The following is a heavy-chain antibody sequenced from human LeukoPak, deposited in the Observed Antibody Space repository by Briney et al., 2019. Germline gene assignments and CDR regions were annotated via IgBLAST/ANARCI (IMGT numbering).Heavy chain of an antibody. J-gene: IGHJ6*03. CDR3: ARAGKLRFLELADYYYYYMDV. CDR1: GGSFSGYY. CDR2: INHSGST. V-gene: IGHV4-34*01. Sequence: SETLSLTCAVYGGSFSGYYWSWIRQPPGKGLEWIGEINHSGSTNYNPSLKSRVTISVDTSKNQFSLKLSSVTAEDTAVYYCARAGKLRFLELADYYYYYMDVWGKGTTVTVSS. D-gene: IGHD3-3*01.